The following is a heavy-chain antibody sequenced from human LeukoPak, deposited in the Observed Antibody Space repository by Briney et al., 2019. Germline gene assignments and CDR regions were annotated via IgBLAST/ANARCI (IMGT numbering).Heavy chain of an antibody. Sequence: SETLSLTCTVSGGSISSYYWSWLRQAPGKGLEWIAYMFYSGNTKYNPSLKSRVTISIDTSKNQFSLKLSSVTAADTAVYYCARGSGSATPFPLDYWGQGTLVTVSS. CDR1: GGSISSYY. CDR3: ARGSGSATPFPLDY. V-gene: IGHV4-59*01. CDR2: MFYSGNT. J-gene: IGHJ4*02. D-gene: IGHD1-26*01.